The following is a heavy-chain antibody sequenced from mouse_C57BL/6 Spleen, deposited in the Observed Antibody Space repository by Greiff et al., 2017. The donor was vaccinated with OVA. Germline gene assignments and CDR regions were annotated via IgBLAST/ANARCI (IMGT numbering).Heavy chain of an antibody. Sequence: EVKLVESGEGLVKPGGSLKLSCAASGFTFSSYAMSWVRQTPEKRLEWVAYISSGGDYIYYADTVKGRFTISRDNARNTLYLQMSSLKSEDTAMYYCTRDHYYGSSYGYYFDYWGQGTTLTVSS. D-gene: IGHD1-1*01. CDR2: ISSGGDYI. J-gene: IGHJ2*01. CDR3: TRDHYYGSSYGYYFDY. V-gene: IGHV5-9-1*02. CDR1: GFTFSSYA.